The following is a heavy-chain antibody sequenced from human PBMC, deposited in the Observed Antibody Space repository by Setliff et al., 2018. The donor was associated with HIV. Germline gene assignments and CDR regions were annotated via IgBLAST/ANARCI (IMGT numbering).Heavy chain of an antibody. Sequence: SETLSLTCTVSGVSISTYYWIWIRQSPGKGLEWIGYIYSSGSTNSNPSLSSRVSMSVDTSKSQFSLKLTSVTAADTAVYYCARDPGITAAGTEYFDSWGQGILVTVSS. CDR2: IYSSGST. J-gene: IGHJ4*02. V-gene: IGHV4-59*01. D-gene: IGHD6-13*01. CDR1: GVSISTYY. CDR3: ARDPGITAAGTEYFDS.